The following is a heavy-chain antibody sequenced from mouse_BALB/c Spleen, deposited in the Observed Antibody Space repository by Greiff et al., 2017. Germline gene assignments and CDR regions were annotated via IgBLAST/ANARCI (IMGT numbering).Heavy chain of an antibody. CDR1: GFTFSSYT. CDR2: ISSGGSYT. Sequence: EVKLEESGGGLVKPGGSLKLSCAASGFTFSSYTMSWVRQTPEKRLEWVATISSGGSYTYYPDSVKGRFTISRDNAKNTLYLQMSSLKSEDTAMFYCTRDRDVADYWGQGTTLTVSS. V-gene: IGHV5-6-4*01. D-gene: IGHD3-3*01. J-gene: IGHJ2*01. CDR3: TRDRDVADY.